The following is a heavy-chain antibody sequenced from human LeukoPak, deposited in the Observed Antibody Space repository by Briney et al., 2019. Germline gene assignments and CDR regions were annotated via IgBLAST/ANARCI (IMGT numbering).Heavy chain of an antibody. CDR2: INPSGGST. CDR1: GYTFTSYY. V-gene: IGHV1-46*01. Sequence: ASVKVSCKASGYTFTSYYMHWVRLAPGQGLEWMGIINPSGGSTSYAQKFQGRVTMTRDTSTSTVYMELSSLRSEDTAVYYCARDFRNVLLWFGELLYLDYWGQGTLVTVSS. D-gene: IGHD3-10*01. CDR3: ARDFRNVLLWFGELLYLDY. J-gene: IGHJ4*02.